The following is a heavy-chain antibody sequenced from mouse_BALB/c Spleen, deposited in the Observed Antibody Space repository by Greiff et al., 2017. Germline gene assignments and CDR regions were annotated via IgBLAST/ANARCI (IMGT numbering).Heavy chain of an antibody. CDR3: ARIDPSYYYGSSHYFDY. CDR1: GFSLSTSGMR. CDR2: IWWDDVK. Sequence: QVQLKQSGPGILQPSQTLSLTCSFSGFSLSTSGMRVGWIRQPPGMGLEWLVHIWWDDVKRYNPALKSRLTISKDTSSSPVFLKIASVDTADTATYYCARIDPSYYYGSSHYFDYGGQGTTLTVSS. D-gene: IGHD1-1*01. J-gene: IGHJ2*01. V-gene: IGHV8-8*01.